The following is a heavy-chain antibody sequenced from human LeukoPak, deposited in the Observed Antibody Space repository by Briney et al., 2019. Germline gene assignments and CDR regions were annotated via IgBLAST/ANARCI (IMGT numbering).Heavy chain of an antibody. Sequence: GESLKISCQGSGYTFTNYWIGWVRQMPGKGLEWVGSINPGDSETMYSPSFQGQVTISADKSISTAYLQWSSLKASDTAMYYCARPGYRSRYFDYWGHGALVTVSS. D-gene: IGHD6-19*01. CDR3: ARPGYRSRYFDY. V-gene: IGHV5-51*01. CDR2: INPGDSET. CDR1: GYTFTNYW. J-gene: IGHJ4*01.